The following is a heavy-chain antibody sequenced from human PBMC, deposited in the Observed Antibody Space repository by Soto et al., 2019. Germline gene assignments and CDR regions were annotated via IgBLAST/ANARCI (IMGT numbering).Heavy chain of an antibody. CDR2: IIPIFGTA. V-gene: IGHV1-69*13. Sequence: SVKVSCKASGGTFSSYAISWVRQAPGQGLEWMGGIIPIFGTANYAQKFQGRVTITADESTSTAYMELSSLRSEDTAVYYCARIPPITTVRGAPYYFDYWGQGTLVTVSS. CDR1: GGTFSSYA. J-gene: IGHJ4*02. D-gene: IGHD3-10*01. CDR3: ARIPPITTVRGAPYYFDY.